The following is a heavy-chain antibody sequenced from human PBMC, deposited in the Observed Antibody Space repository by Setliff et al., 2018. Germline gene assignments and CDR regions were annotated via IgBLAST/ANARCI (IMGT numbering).Heavy chain of an antibody. CDR2: IDWDGDK. D-gene: IGHD1-7*01. CDR1: GSSLTTSGTC. Sequence: SGPTLVNPTQTLTLTCTFSGSSLTTSGTCVIWIRQPPGKALEWLARIDWDGDKYYNTSLRTRLTLSKDTSKNQVFLTMTNMDPVDTATYYCARSRYELPHYYFDYWGQGILVTVSS. CDR3: ARSRYELPHYYFDY. V-gene: IGHV2-70*11. J-gene: IGHJ4*02.